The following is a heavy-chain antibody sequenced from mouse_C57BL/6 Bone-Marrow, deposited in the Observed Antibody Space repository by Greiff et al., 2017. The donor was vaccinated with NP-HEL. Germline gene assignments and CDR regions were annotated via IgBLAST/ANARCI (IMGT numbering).Heavy chain of an antibody. CDR3: ARDLAWFAY. V-gene: IGHV5-9*01. CDR1: GFTFSSYT. J-gene: IGHJ3*01. Sequence: EVMLVESGGGLVKPGGSLKLSCAASGFTFSSYTMSWVRQTPEKRLEWVATISGGGGNTYYPDSVKGRFTISSDNAKNTLYLQMSSLRSEDTALYYCARDLAWFAYWGQGTLVTVSA. CDR2: ISGGGGNT.